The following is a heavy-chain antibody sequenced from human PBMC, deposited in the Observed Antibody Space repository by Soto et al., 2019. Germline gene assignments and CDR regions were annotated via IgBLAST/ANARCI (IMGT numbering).Heavy chain of an antibody. V-gene: IGHV3-21*02. J-gene: IGHJ4*02. D-gene: IGHD6-19*01. CDR3: ARDRLARGIPVAGRIES. Sequence: EVQLVESGGGLVKPGGSLRLSCAASGFIFSQYSMNWVRQAPGKGLEWVSSISSTGALMYYADSVEGRFTISGDDAAKSLYLQMNSLRVEDTAVYYCARDRLARGIPVAGRIESWGQGALVTVSS. CDR2: ISSTGALM. CDR1: GFIFSQYS.